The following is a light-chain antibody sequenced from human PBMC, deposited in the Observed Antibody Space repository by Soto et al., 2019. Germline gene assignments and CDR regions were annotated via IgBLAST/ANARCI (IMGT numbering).Light chain of an antibody. J-gene: IGKJ5*01. V-gene: IGKV3-15*01. CDR1: QSVFSS. Sequence: EIVMTQSPATLSVSPGERATLSCRASQSVFSSLAWYQQKPGQAPRLLIYGAATRATGIPARFSGSGSGTEFTLTISSLQPDDFATYYCQQYNSYSPFGQGTRLEIK. CDR3: QQYNSYSP. CDR2: GAA.